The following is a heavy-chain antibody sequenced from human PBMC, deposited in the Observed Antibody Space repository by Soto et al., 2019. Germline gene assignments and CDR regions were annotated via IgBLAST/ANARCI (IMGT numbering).Heavy chain of an antibody. CDR1: GFTFSSYW. V-gene: IGHV3-7*01. Sequence: GGSLRLSCAASGFTFSSYWMSWVRQAPGKGLEWVANIKQDGSEKYYVDSVKGRFTISRDNAKNSLYLQMNSLRAEDTAVYYCARDRGAARFGDFDYWGQGTLVTVSS. CDR3: ARDRGAARFGDFDY. D-gene: IGHD6-6*01. CDR2: IKQDGSEK. J-gene: IGHJ4*02.